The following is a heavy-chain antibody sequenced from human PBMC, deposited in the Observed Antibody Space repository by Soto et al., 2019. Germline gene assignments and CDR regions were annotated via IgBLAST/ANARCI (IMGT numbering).Heavy chain of an antibody. CDR2: IIPIFGTA. Sequence: SVKVSCKASGGTFSSYAISWVRQAPGQGLEWMGGIIPIFGTANYAQKFQGRVTITADESTSTAYMELSSLRSEDTAVYYCARVNGLSLRNYYGMDVWGQGTTVTVSS. CDR3: ARVNGLSLRNYYGMDV. J-gene: IGHJ6*02. V-gene: IGHV1-69*13. CDR1: GGTFSSYA. D-gene: IGHD2-8*01.